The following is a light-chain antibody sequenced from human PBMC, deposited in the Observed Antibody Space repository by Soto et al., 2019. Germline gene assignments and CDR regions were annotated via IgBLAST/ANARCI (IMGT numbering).Light chain of an antibody. Sequence: QSALTQPASVSGSPGQSITISCTGSSSDVGGYNFVSWYQHHPGKAPKLILYEVTTRPSGVSSRFSGSKSGNTASLTISGLQADDEANYYCSSYTSSNTPDVFGTGTKVTVL. CDR1: SSDVGGYNF. J-gene: IGLJ1*01. CDR3: SSYTSSNTPDV. CDR2: EVT. V-gene: IGLV2-14*01.